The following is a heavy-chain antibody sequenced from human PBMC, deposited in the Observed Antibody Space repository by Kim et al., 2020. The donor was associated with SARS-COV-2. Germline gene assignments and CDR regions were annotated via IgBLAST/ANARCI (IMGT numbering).Heavy chain of an antibody. V-gene: IGHV1-2*02. Sequence: ASVKVSCKASGYTFTGYYMHWVRQAPGQGLEWMGWINPNSGGTNYAQKFQGRVTMTRDTSISTAYMELSRLRSDDTAVYYCARDLHYDFWSGYYKTDAFDIWGQGTMVTVSS. D-gene: IGHD3-3*01. J-gene: IGHJ3*02. CDR1: GYTFTGYY. CDR2: INPNSGGT. CDR3: ARDLHYDFWSGYYKTDAFDI.